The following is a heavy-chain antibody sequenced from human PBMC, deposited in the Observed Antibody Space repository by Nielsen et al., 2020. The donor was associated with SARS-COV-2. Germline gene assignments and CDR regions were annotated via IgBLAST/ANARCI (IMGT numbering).Heavy chain of an antibody. CDR3: ARTSGSYYYYGIDV. CDR2: IYYSGST. Sequence: SETLSLTCTVSGGSISSYYWSWIRQPPGKGLEWIGYIYYSGSTNYNPSLKSRVTISVDTSKNQFSLKLTSVTAADTAVYYCARTSGSYYYYGIDVWGQGTTVTVSS. V-gene: IGHV4-59*08. CDR1: GGSISSYY. D-gene: IGHD1-26*01. J-gene: IGHJ6*02.